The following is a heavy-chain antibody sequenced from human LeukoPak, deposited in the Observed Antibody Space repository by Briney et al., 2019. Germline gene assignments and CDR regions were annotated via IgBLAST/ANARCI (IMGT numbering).Heavy chain of an antibody. J-gene: IGHJ5*02. CDR2: IYTSGGT. D-gene: IGHD1-26*01. Sequence: SETLSLTCTVSGGSISSGSYYWSWIRQPAGKGLEWIGHIYTSGGTNYNPSLKSRVTISVDTSKNQFSLKLSSVTAADTAVYYCARVWSGSYLNWFDPWGQGTLVTVSS. CDR1: GGSISSGSYY. CDR3: ARVWSGSYLNWFDP. V-gene: IGHV4-61*09.